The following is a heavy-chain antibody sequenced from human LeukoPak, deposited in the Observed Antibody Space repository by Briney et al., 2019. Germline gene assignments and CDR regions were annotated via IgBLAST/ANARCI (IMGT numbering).Heavy chain of an antibody. D-gene: IGHD3-22*01. CDR2: IRYDASNK. CDR3: ARGAIVVVITALFDY. J-gene: IGHJ4*02. CDR1: GFTFSSSG. V-gene: IGHV3-30*02. Sequence: GGSLRLSCAASGFTFSSSGMHWVRQAPGKGLEWVAFIRYDASNKYYADSVKGRFTISRDNSKNTLYLQMNSLRAEDTAVYYCARGAIVVVITALFDYWGQGTLVTVSS.